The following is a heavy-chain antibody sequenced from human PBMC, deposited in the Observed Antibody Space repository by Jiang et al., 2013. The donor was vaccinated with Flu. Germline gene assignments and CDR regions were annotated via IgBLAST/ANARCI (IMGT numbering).Heavy chain of an antibody. CDR2: IYTSVA. CDR1: GDSISSGSYY. Sequence: GSGLVKPSQTLSLTCTVSGDSISSGSYYWNWIRQSAGKGLEWIGRIYTSVATYNPSLESRVTISEDTSKNQFSLKLNSVTAADTAIYYCARESTASVTRGAFDLWGQGTMVTVSS. D-gene: IGHD5-18*01. V-gene: IGHV4-61*02. J-gene: IGHJ3*01. CDR3: ARESTASVTRGAFDL.